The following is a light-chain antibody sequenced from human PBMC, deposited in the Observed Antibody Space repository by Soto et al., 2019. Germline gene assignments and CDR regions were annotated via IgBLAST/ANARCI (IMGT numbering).Light chain of an antibody. CDR3: QSYDTSLGGSYV. V-gene: IGLV1-40*01. J-gene: IGLJ1*01. Sequence: QSVLTQPPSVSGAPGQRVTLSCTGNSSNLGAGYDVHWYQQLPGAAPKLVIFGNRNRPSGVPERFSGSKSGTSASLAITGLRAEDEADYYCQSYDTSLGGSYVFGTGTKLTVL. CDR2: GNR. CDR1: SSNLGAGYD.